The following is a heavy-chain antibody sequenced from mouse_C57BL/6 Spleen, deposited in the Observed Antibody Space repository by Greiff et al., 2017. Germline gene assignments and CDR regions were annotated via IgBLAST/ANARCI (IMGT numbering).Heavy chain of an antibody. D-gene: IGHD1-1*01. CDR3: ASHITTVVGDYAMDY. Sequence: QVQLQQPGAELVKPGASVKLSCKASGYTFTSYWMHWVKQRPGQGLEWIGMIRPNSGSTNYNEKFKSKATLTVDKSSSTAYMQLSSLTSEDSAVYYCASHITTVVGDYAMDYWGQGTSVTVSS. J-gene: IGHJ4*01. V-gene: IGHV1-64*01. CDR1: GYTFTSYW. CDR2: IRPNSGST.